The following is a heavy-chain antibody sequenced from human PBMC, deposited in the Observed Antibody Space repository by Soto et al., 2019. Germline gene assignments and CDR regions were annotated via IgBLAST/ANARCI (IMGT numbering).Heavy chain of an antibody. J-gene: IGHJ3*01. D-gene: IGHD6-13*01. V-gene: IGHV3-33*06. CDR2: SRYDGSTN. CDR1: GFMFSDYD. CDR3: ANDVGSSSWHALQV. Sequence: QVQLVESGGGVVQPGRSLRLSCSASGFMFSDYDMHWVRQAPGKGMEWVAVSRYDGSTNYYEDSVRGRFIISRDNSKNPMYADMSSLEVEDTAVYYCANDVGSSSWHALQVWGQGTKVSVSS.